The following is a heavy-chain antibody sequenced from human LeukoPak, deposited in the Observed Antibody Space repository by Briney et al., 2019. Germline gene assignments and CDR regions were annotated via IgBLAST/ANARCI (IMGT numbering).Heavy chain of an antibody. CDR1: GYTFTGYY. V-gene: IGHV1-2*06. Sequence: ASVTVSCTASGYTFTGYYMHWVRQAPGQGLEWMGRINPSSGGTNYAQKFQGRVTMTRDTSISTAYMELSRLRSDDTAVYYYARGYCSGGSCLLDYWGQGTLVTVSS. D-gene: IGHD2-15*01. CDR3: ARGYCSGGSCLLDY. CDR2: INPSSGGT. J-gene: IGHJ4*02.